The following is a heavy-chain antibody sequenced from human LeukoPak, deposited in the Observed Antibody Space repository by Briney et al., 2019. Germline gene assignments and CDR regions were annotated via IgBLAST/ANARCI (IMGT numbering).Heavy chain of an antibody. V-gene: IGHV4-4*07. Sequence: SETLSLTCTVSGGSISSYYWSWIRQPAGKGLEWIGRIYTSGSTNYNPSLKSRVTMSVDTSKSQFSLKLSSVTAADTAVYYCARDGLYYYDKDAFDIWGQGTMVTVSS. J-gene: IGHJ3*02. D-gene: IGHD3-22*01. CDR2: IYTSGST. CDR1: GGSISSYY. CDR3: ARDGLYYYDKDAFDI.